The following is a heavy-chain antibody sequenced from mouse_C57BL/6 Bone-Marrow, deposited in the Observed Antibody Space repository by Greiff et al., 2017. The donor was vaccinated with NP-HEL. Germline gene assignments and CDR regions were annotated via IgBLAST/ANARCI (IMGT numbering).Heavy chain of an antibody. J-gene: IGHJ4*01. CDR3: ARSGVSSYLYAMDY. D-gene: IGHD1-1*01. CDR2: IYPRDGST. V-gene: IGHV1-85*01. CDR1: GYTFTSYD. Sequence: QVQLQQSGPELVKPGASVKLSCKASGYTFTSYDINWVKQRPGQGLEWIGWIYPRDGSTKYNEKFKGKATLTVDTSSSTAYMELHSLTSEDSAVYFCARSGVSSYLYAMDYWGQGTSVTVSS.